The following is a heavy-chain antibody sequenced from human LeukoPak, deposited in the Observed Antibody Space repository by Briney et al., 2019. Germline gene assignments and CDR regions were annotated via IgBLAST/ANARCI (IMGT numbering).Heavy chain of an antibody. CDR3: AKDLRYSGTYTGFDY. D-gene: IGHD1-26*01. CDR2: ISGSGDSA. CDR1: GFTFTTYW. V-gene: IGHV3-23*01. Sequence: PGGSLRLSCTASGFTFTTYWMSWVRQAPGKGLEWVSAISGSGDSAHYADSVKGRFFISRDNSKNTVYLQMNSLRAEDTAVYYCAKDLRYSGTYTGFDYWGQGTLVTVSS. J-gene: IGHJ4*02.